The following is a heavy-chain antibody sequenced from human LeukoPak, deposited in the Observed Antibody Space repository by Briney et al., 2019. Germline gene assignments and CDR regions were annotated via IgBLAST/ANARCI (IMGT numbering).Heavy chain of an antibody. CDR1: GFTFSSYA. CDR2: ISYDGSNK. J-gene: IGHJ4*02. V-gene: IGHV3-30-3*01. D-gene: IGHD6-19*01. CDR3: ARDLRSGDSSGWYYYFDY. Sequence: GGSLRLSCAASGFTFSSYAMHWVRQAPGKGLEWVAGISYDGSNKYYADSVKGRFTISRDNSKNTLFLQMSSLRAEDTAVYYCARDLRSGDSSGWYYYFDYWAQGTLVTVSS.